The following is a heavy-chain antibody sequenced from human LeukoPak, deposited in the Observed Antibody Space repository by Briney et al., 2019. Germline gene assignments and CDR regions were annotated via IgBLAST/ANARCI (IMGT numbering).Heavy chain of an antibody. CDR3: ARTGDSGHFDY. CDR1: GGFISSYY. Sequence: SETLSLTCTVSGGFISSYYWSWIRQPPGKGLEWIGYIYYSGSTNYNPSLKSRVTISVDTSKNQFSLKLSSVTAADTAVYYCARTGDSGHFDYWGQGTLATVSS. J-gene: IGHJ4*02. D-gene: IGHD5-12*01. CDR2: IYYSGST. V-gene: IGHV4-59*01.